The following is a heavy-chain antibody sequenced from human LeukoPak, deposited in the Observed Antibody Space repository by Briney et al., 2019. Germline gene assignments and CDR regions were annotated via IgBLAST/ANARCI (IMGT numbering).Heavy chain of an antibody. V-gene: IGHV4-38-2*02. Sequence: PSETLSLTCTVSGDSISSGYYWGWIRQPPAKGLEWIGSIYHSGRTHYNPSLKSRVTISGDTSKNQFSLKLSSVTAAETAVYYCARGLTPDAFDIWGQGTMVTVSS. CDR2: IYHSGRT. CDR3: ARGLTPDAFDI. J-gene: IGHJ3*02. CDR1: GDSISSGYY.